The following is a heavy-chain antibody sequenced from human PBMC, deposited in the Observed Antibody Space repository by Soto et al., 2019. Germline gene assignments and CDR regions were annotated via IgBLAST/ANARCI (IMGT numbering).Heavy chain of an antibody. CDR3: VEGWNDF. J-gene: IGHJ4*02. CDR1: GFMFSSAW. D-gene: IGHD1-1*01. V-gene: IGHV3-15*01. CDR2: IKSKTDGGAR. Sequence: EVHLVESVGDLVEPGGSLRLSCVTSGFMFSSAWMSWVRQAPGKGLEWVGRIKSKTDGGARDYAAPVNGRFSISRDDSKSTLYLQMNSLRAEDTALYYCVEGWNDFWGQGTLVTVSS.